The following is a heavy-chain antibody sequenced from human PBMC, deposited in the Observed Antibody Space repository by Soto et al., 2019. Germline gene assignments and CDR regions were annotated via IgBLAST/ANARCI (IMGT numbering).Heavy chain of an antibody. V-gene: IGHV1-8*01. CDR2: MNPNSGNT. J-gene: IGHJ5*02. D-gene: IGHD3-9*01. CDR1: GYTFTSYD. CDR3: ARVKSYDILTGYSTWFDP. Sequence: ASVKVSCKASGYTFTSYDINWVRQATGQRLKWMGWMNPNSGNTGYAQNFQGRVTMTRNTSISTAYMELSSLRSEDTAVYYCARVKSYDILTGYSTWFDPWGQGTLVTVSS.